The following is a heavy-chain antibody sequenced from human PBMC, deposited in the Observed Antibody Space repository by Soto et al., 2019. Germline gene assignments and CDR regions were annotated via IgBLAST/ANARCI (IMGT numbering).Heavy chain of an antibody. CDR1: GFIFSSYG. V-gene: IGHV3-30*18. CDR2: ISYEGSHT. Sequence: QVQLVESGGGVVQPGRSLRLSCAASGFIFSSYGMHWVRQAPGKGLEWVAVISYEGSHTYYAYSVKGRITITRDNSKNPLYLQMNSLRPEDTAVYYCAKEVHCGGGSCSWSEGFDYWGQGTLLTVSS. CDR3: AKEVHCGGGSCSWSEGFDY. J-gene: IGHJ4*02. D-gene: IGHD2-15*01.